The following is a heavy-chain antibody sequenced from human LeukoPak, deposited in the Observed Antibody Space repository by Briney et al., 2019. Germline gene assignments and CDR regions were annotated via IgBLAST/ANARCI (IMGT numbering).Heavy chain of an antibody. CDR3: ARSRRLEGAYYFDY. Sequence: SVKVSCKASGGTFSSYAISWVRQAPGQGLEWMGGIIPIFGTANYAQKFQGRVTITADESTSTAYMELSSLRSGDTAVYYCARSRRLEGAYYFDYWGQGTLVTVPS. J-gene: IGHJ4*02. CDR2: IIPIFGTA. D-gene: IGHD1-1*01. V-gene: IGHV1-69*01. CDR1: GGTFSSYA.